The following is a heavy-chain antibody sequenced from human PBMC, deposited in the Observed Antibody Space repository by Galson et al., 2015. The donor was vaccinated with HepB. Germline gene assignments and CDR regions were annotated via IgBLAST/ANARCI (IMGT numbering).Heavy chain of an antibody. J-gene: IGHJ4*02. V-gene: IGHV3-48*02. Sequence: SLRLSCAASGFTFSSYSMNWVRQAPGKGLEWVSYISSSSSTIYYADSVKGRFTISRDNAKNSLYLQMNSLGDEDTAVYYCASYSRWPYWGQGTLVTVSS. D-gene: IGHD6-13*01. CDR1: GFTFSSYS. CDR2: ISSSSSTI. CDR3: ASYSRWPY.